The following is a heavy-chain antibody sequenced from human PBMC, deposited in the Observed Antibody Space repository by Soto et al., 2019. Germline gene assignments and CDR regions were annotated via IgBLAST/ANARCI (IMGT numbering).Heavy chain of an antibody. V-gene: IGHV1-18*01. CDR1: GYTFSSYE. Sequence: QVQLVQSGAEVKKPGASVKVSCKASGYTFSSYEITWVRQAPGQGLEWMGWISGYSGITKYAQNFQGRVTMTTETSTNTAYMELRSLRSDDTAVYYCAKNSGPNWYFDLWGRGTLVTVSS. CDR2: ISGYSGIT. CDR3: AKNSGPNWYFDL. J-gene: IGHJ2*01. D-gene: IGHD1-26*01.